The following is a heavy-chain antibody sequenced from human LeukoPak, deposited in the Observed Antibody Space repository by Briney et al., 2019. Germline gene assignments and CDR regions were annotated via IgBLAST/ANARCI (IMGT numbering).Heavy chain of an antibody. J-gene: IGHJ4*02. Sequence: GGSLRLSCAASGFTFSSYWMSWVRQAPGKGLEWVANIKQDGSEKYYVDSVKGRFTISRDNAKNSLYLQMSSLKASDTAMYYCARRYCSSTSCYFFDYWGQGTLVTVSS. CDR2: IKQDGSEK. CDR3: ARRYCSSTSCYFFDY. D-gene: IGHD2-2*01. V-gene: IGHV3-7*03. CDR1: GFTFSSYW.